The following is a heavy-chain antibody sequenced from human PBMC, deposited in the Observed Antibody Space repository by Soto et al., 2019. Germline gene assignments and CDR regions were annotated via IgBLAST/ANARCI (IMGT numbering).Heavy chain of an antibody. Sequence: GGSLRLSCAASGFAFITYWMSWVRQAPGKGLEWVAVTTSDGARINYADSVKGRFTISRDNSRTTLYLQMNSLRIDDTAVYYCARKNPGREWELPDYWGQGTLVTVSS. CDR3: ARKNPGREWELPDY. CDR1: GFAFITYW. J-gene: IGHJ4*02. V-gene: IGHV3-30*03. D-gene: IGHD1-26*01. CDR2: TTSDGARI.